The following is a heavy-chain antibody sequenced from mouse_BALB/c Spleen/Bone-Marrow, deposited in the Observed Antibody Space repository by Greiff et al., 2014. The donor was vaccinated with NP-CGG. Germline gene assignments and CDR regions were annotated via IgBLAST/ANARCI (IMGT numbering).Heavy chain of an antibody. Sequence: VQLQQSGTVLARPGASVKMSCKASGYTFTNYWMHWVKQRPGQGLEWIGTIYPGNSDTTYNQKFKGKAKLTAVTSTSTAYMELSSLTNEDSAVYYCTTLARNYFDYWGQGTTLTVSS. CDR2: IYPGNSDT. J-gene: IGHJ2*01. CDR3: TTLARNYFDY. CDR1: GYTFTNYW. V-gene: IGHV1-5*01. D-gene: IGHD3-1*01.